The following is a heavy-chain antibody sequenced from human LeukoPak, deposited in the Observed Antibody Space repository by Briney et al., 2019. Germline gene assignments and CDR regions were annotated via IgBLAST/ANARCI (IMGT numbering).Heavy chain of an antibody. Sequence: SETLSLTCTVSGGSISSYYWSWIQQPPGKGLEWIGYIYTSGSTNYNPSLKSRVTISLDTSKNQFSLKLSSVTAADTAVYYCARRIVATIGGAGYYYHMDVWGKGITVTVSS. J-gene: IGHJ6*03. CDR2: IYTSGST. CDR3: ARRIVATIGGAGYYYHMDV. D-gene: IGHD5-12*01. V-gene: IGHV4-4*09. CDR1: GGSISSYY.